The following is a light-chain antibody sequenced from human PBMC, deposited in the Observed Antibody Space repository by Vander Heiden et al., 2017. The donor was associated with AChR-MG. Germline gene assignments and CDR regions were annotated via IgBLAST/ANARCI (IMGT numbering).Light chain of an antibody. CDR3: QQYYSYPWT. CDR2: AAS. V-gene: IGKV1-8*01. CDR1: QGISSY. Sequence: AVRRAESPSSPSASTGDRVTIACRASQGISSYLAWYQQKPGKAPKLLIYAASTLQSGVPSRFSGSGSGTDFTLTISCLQSEDFATYYCQQYYSYPWTFGQGTKVEIK. J-gene: IGKJ1*01.